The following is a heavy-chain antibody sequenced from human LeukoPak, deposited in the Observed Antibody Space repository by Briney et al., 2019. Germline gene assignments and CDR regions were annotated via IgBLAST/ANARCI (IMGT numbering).Heavy chain of an antibody. CDR3: ARDQPTLAFDY. V-gene: IGHV4-31*03. D-gene: IGHD3-16*01. J-gene: IGHJ4*02. CDR1: GGSISSGGYY. CDR2: IYYSGST. Sequence: SQTLSLTCTVSGGSISSGGYYWSWIRQHPGKGLGWIGYIYYSGSTYYNPSLKSRVTISVDTSKNQFSLKLSSVTAADTAVYYCARDQPTLAFDYWGQGTLVTVSS.